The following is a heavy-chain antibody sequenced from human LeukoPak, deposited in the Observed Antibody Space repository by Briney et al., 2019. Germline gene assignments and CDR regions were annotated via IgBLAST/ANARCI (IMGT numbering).Heavy chain of an antibody. V-gene: IGHV1-69*05. D-gene: IGHD3-22*01. CDR2: IIPIFGTA. Sequence: SVKVSCKASGGTFISYAISWVRQAPGQGLEWMGGIIPIFGTANYAQKFQGRVTITTDESTSTAYMELSSLRSEDTAVYYCARDGYYDSSGSLNPRDYWGQGTLVTASS. CDR3: ARDGYYDSSGSLNPRDY. CDR1: GGTFISYA. J-gene: IGHJ4*02.